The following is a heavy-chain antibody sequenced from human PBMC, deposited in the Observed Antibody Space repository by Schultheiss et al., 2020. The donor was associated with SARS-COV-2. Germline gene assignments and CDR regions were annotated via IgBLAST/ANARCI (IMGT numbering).Heavy chain of an antibody. D-gene: IGHD4-17*01. CDR3: ARWEDYGDYGFDY. CDR1: GGSFSGYY. V-gene: IGHV4-34*01. CDR2: INHSGST. J-gene: IGHJ4*03. Sequence: SETLSLTCAVYGGSFSGYYWSWIRQPPGKGLEWIGEINHSGSTNYNPSLKSRVTISVDTSKNQFSLKLSSVTAADTAVYYCARWEDYGDYGFDYWGQGTTVTVSS.